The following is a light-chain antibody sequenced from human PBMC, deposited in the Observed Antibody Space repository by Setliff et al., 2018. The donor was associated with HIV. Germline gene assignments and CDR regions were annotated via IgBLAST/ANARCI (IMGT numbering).Light chain of an antibody. Sequence: QSVLTQPPSASGSSGQSVTISRTGTSGDVGGYNYVSWYQQHPGKAPKLMIYEVSKRPSGVPDRFSGSKSGNTASLTVSGLQAEDEADYYCTSYAGSNDVVFGGGTQLTVL. CDR3: TSYAGSNDVV. J-gene: IGLJ2*01. CDR1: SGDVGGYNY. CDR2: EVS. V-gene: IGLV2-8*01.